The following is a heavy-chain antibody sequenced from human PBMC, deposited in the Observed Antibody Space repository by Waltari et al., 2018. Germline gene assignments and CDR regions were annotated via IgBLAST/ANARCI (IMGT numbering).Heavy chain of an antibody. CDR1: GFSFSSNS. CDR2: IVSSISYI. D-gene: IGHD5-18*01. Sequence: EVQLVESGGGLVKPGGSLRLSCAASGFSFSSNSMNWVRQAPGKGGEWVASIVSSISYIYHADSVKGRFTIARDNAKNSLYLQMNSLRAEDTAVYYCAREEGYTYGEGFDYWGQGTLVTVSS. CDR3: AREEGYTYGEGFDY. V-gene: IGHV3-21*01. J-gene: IGHJ4*02.